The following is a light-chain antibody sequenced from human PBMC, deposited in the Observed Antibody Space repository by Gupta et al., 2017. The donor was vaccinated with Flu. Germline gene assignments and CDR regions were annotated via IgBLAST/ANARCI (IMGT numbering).Light chain of an antibody. CDR3: QQLNNSPMT. J-gene: IGKJ4*01. CDR1: EGFGDF. Sequence: DLPLTQSPSLLSSSVGDRVTITCRAGEGFGDFLEWYQQKPGKAPKLLIFDASTRESGVPSRFSGSGCGTEFTLTINNRQPEDFATYYCQQLNNSPMTFGRGTKV. V-gene: IGKV1-9*01. CDR2: DAS.